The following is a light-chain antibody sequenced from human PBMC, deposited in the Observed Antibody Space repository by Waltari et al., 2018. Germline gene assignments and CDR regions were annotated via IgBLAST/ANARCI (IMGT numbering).Light chain of an antibody. CDR3: QQYRFSPLT. CDR2: SAS. Sequence: EIVLTQSPDTLSSSPGERVTLSCRASQNVVNNYLAWYQQKPGQAPRLLIHSASSRATGIPDRFSGSGSGTDFTLTISRLEPEDLAVYYCQQYRFSPLTFGGGTKVEIK. CDR1: QNVVNNY. J-gene: IGKJ4*01. V-gene: IGKV3-20*01.